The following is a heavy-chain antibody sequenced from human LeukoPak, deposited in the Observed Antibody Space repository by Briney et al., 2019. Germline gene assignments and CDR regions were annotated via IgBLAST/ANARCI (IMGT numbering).Heavy chain of an antibody. D-gene: IGHD1-26*01. CDR1: GGSISSYY. Sequence: SETLSLTCTVSGGSISSYYWSWIRQPPGKGLEWIAYISDIGSINYNPSLKSRVTISLDTSKNQFSLKLSSVTAADTAVYYCARDNSGSYTEVDYWGQGTLVTVSS. CDR2: ISDIGSI. J-gene: IGHJ4*02. CDR3: ARDNSGSYTEVDY. V-gene: IGHV4-59*12.